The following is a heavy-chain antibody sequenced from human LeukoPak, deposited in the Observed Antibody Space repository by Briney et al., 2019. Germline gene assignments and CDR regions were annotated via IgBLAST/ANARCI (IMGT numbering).Heavy chain of an antibody. Sequence: SVKVSCKPSGYTFTSYGISWVRQAPGQGLEWMGGIIPIFGTANYAQKFQGRVTITADESTSTAYMELSSLRSEDTAVYYCAQYSYGRFDYWGQGTLVTVSS. J-gene: IGHJ4*02. CDR2: IIPIFGTA. CDR3: AQYSYGRFDY. CDR1: GYTFTSYG. D-gene: IGHD5-18*01. V-gene: IGHV1-69*13.